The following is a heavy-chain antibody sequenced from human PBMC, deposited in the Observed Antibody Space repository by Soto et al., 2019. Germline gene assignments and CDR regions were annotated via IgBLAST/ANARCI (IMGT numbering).Heavy chain of an antibody. Sequence: QVQLQESGPGLVKPSETLSLTCTVSGGSIRSYYWNWIHQPPGKGLEWIGYMYYGGSTNYNPSLKSRVTVSGDTSKNEFSLKLRSVTAADTAVYYCARSTGYGDSYFDYWGQGTLVTVSS. CDR1: GGSIRSYY. J-gene: IGHJ4*02. V-gene: IGHV4-59*01. D-gene: IGHD4-17*01. CDR2: MYYGGST. CDR3: ARSTGYGDSYFDY.